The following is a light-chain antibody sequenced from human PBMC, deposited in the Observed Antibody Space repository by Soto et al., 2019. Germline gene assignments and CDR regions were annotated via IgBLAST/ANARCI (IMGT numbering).Light chain of an antibody. CDR3: QSYDSSLSGVV. CDR1: SSNIGAGYD. Sequence: QPVLTQPPSVSGAPGQRVTISCTGSSSNIGAGYDVHWYQQLPGTAPKLLIYGNSNRPSGVPDRFSGSKSGTSAYLAITGLQAEDEADYYCQSYDSSLSGVVCGGGTKLTVL. J-gene: IGLJ2*01. CDR2: GNS. V-gene: IGLV1-40*01.